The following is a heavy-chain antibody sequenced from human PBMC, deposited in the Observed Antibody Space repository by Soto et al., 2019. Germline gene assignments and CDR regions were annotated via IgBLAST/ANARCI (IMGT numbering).Heavy chain of an antibody. CDR1: GYPFTSYG. D-gene: IGHD3-22*01. CDR2: ISAYNGNT. CDR3: ARDPLRDSSGYYGFGAFDI. V-gene: IGHV1-18*04. J-gene: IGHJ3*02. Sequence: QVQLVQSGAEVKKPGASVKVSCKASGYPFTSYGISWVRQAPGQGLEWMGWISAYNGNTNYAQKLQGRVTMTTDTSTSTAYMELRSLRSDDTAVYYCARDPLRDSSGYYGFGAFDIWGQGTMVTVSS.